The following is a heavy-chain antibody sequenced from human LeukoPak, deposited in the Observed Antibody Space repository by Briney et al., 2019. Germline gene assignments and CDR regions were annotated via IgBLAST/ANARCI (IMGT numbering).Heavy chain of an antibody. CDR1: GFTFSSYA. V-gene: IGHV3-33*08. J-gene: IGHJ6*02. Sequence: GSLRLSCAASGFTFSSYAMSWVRQAPGKGLEWVAVIWYDGSNKYYADSVKGRFTISRDNSKNTLYLQMNSLRAEDTAAYYCARDPRYCSGGSCYSVARGSSGMDVWGQGTTVTVSS. CDR3: ARDPRYCSGGSCYSVARGSSGMDV. CDR2: IWYDGSNK. D-gene: IGHD2-15*01.